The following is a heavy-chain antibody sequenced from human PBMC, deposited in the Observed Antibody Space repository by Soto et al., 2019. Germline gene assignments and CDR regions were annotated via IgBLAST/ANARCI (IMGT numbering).Heavy chain of an antibody. J-gene: IGHJ6*03. CDR3: ARVRASYYYYYYMDV. Sequence: ASVKVSCKASGYTFTSYYMHWVRQAPGQGLEWMGIINPSGGSTSYAQKFQGRVTMTRDTSTSTVYMELSSLRSEDTAVYYCARVRASYYYYYYMDVWGKGTTVTVSS. CDR2: INPSGGST. CDR1: GYTFTSYY. V-gene: IGHV1-46*03.